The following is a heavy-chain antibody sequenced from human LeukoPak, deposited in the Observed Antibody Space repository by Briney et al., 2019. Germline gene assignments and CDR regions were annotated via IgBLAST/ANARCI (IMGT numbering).Heavy chain of an antibody. CDR1: GFTVSSNY. CDR2: IYSGGNT. Sequence: GGSLRLSCAASGFTVSSNYMIWVRQAPGKGLEWVSVIYSGGNTYYADSVKGRFTISRDNSKNTVYLQMNSLRAEDTAVYYCARGETSSYDYWGQGTLVTVSS. CDR3: ARGETSSYDY. D-gene: IGHD2-2*01. V-gene: IGHV3-53*01. J-gene: IGHJ4*02.